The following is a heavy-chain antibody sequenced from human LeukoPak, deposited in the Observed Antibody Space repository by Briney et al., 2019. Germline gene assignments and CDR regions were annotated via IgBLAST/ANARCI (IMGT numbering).Heavy chain of an antibody. CDR3: ASASYGSGTYAFDI. CDR1: GFTFSSYA. CDR2: ISSSSSYI. D-gene: IGHD3-10*01. Sequence: GGSLRLSCAASGFTFSSYAMSWVRQARGKGLECVSSISSSSSYIYYADSVKGRFTISRDNAKNSLYLQMNSLRAEDTAVYYCASASYGSGTYAFDIWGQGTMVTVSS. J-gene: IGHJ3*02. V-gene: IGHV3-21*01.